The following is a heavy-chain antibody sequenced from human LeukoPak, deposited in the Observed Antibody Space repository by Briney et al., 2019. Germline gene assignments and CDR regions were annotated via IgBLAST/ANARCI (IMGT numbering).Heavy chain of an antibody. J-gene: IGHJ4*02. V-gene: IGHV3-43*02. Sequence: PGGSLRLSCAASGFTFDDYAMHWVRQAPGQGLEWVSLISGDGGSTYYADSVKGRFTISRDNSKNSLYLQMNSLRTEDTALYYCAKGSARDYYDQSGDYWGQGTLVTVSS. CDR3: AKGSARDYYDQSGDY. CDR1: GFTFDDYA. D-gene: IGHD3-22*01. CDR2: ISGDGGST.